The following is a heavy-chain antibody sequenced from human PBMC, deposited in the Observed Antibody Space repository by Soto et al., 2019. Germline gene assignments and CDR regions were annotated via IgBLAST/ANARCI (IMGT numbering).Heavy chain of an antibody. J-gene: IGHJ5*02. D-gene: IGHD6-19*01. Sequence: QVTLKESGPVLVKPTETLTLSCTVSGLSITDSEMGVSWIRQPPGQPLEWLAHIDSSGEKSYRTFLKSRLANSKDTSKSQIVLTMTNMDPADTATYYCARRHLAVAVSPWFDPWGQGIPVTVSS. CDR2: IDSSGEK. CDR3: ARRHLAVAVSPWFDP. V-gene: IGHV2-26*01. CDR1: GLSITDSEMG.